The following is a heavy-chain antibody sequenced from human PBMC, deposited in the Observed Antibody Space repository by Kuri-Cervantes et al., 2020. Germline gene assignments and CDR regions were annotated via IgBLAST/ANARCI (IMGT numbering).Heavy chain of an antibody. Sequence: GESLKISCAASGFTFDDYPMTWVRQAPGKGLEWVGRIKSKTDGGTTDYAAPVKGRFTISRDDSKNTLYLQMNSLKTEDTAVYYCTTDRGKGITMVRGYYYMDVWGKGTTVTVSS. CDR1: GFTFDDYP. CDR2: IKSKTDGGTT. J-gene: IGHJ6*03. D-gene: IGHD3-10*01. V-gene: IGHV3-15*01. CDR3: TTDRGKGITMVRGYYYMDV.